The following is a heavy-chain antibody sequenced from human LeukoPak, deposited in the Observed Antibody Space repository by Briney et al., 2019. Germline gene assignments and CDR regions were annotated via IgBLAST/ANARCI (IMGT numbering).Heavy chain of an antibody. Sequence: SETLSLTCTDSGGSVSSHYWSWIRQPPGKGLEWIGYIYYSGSTIYNPSLKSRVTISVDTSKNQCSLKLSSVTAADTAVYYCARDFAGDDAFDIWGQGTMVTASS. CDR3: ARDFAGDDAFDI. D-gene: IGHD7-27*01. CDR1: GGSVSSHY. J-gene: IGHJ3*02. V-gene: IGHV4-59*02. CDR2: IYYSGST.